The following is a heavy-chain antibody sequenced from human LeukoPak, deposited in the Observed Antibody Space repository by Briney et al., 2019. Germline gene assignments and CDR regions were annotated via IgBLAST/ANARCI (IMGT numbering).Heavy chain of an antibody. J-gene: IGHJ4*02. CDR2: INPNSGVT. V-gene: IGHV1-2*02. CDR1: GYRFTGCY. CDR3: ARQQEVSGYFDY. Sequence: ASVKVSCKASGYRFTGCYMHWVRQAPGQRLEWMRWINPNSGVTNYAQNFQGRVSMTTDTSISTAYMELSRLRSDDTAVYYCARQQEVSGYFDYWGQGTLVTVS. D-gene: IGHD3-16*02.